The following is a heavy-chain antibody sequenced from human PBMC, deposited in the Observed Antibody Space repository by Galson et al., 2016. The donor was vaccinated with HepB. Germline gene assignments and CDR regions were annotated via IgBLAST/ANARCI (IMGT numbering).Heavy chain of an antibody. D-gene: IGHD3-10*01. V-gene: IGHV3-23*01. CDR3: ARDFQFGSVSNGY. CDR2: INGNGGST. Sequence: SLRLSCAASGFTFSTYAMDWVRQAPGKGPEWVSAINGNGGSTYYTDSVKGRFTISRDNAKNTLYLQMSSLRAEDTAVYYCARDFQFGSVSNGYWGQGTLVTVSS. J-gene: IGHJ4*02. CDR1: GFTFSTYA.